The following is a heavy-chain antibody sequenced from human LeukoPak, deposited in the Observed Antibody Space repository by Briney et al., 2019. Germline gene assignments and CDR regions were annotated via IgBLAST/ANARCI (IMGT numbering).Heavy chain of an antibody. CDR1: GFSFTNAW. CDR3: AKYDTSVNFDY. D-gene: IGHD3-22*01. Sequence: GWALRLYCVASGFSFTNAWMSWVRQAPGKGLEWVGHFKSKTDGGTTDYAAPAKGRFIISRDESKHTLYLQMNSLKTDDTAVYFCAKYDTSVNFDYWGQGTLVTVSS. J-gene: IGHJ4*02. CDR2: FKSKTDGGTT. V-gene: IGHV3-15*01.